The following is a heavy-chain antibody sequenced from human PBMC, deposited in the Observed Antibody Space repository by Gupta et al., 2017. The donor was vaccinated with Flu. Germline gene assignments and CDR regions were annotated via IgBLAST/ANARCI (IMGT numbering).Heavy chain of an antibody. V-gene: IGHV3-23*01. CDR3: AKGYRNWLAYFDD. CDR1: FSSDA. D-gene: IGHD1-1*01. Sequence: FSSDAVGGVRQAPEEGLEGVAGIRGRGGSTYDADAVKGRFTISRDNSKNTRYLQMKSRRAEDTAVYYFAKGYRNWLAYFDDWGQGTMVTVSS. J-gene: IGHJ4*02. CDR2: IRGRGGST.